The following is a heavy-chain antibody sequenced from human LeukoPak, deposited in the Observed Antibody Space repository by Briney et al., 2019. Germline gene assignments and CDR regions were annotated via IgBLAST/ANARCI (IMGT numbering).Heavy chain of an antibody. CDR2: IYYSGST. Sequence: SETLSLTCTVSGGSISSYYWSWIRQTPGKGLEWIGYIYYSGSTNYNPSLKSRVTISVYTSKNQFSLKLSSVTAADTAVYYCARHIAYCGGDCYSTPYDAFDIWGQGTMVTVSS. V-gene: IGHV4-59*01. D-gene: IGHD2-21*01. CDR1: GGSISSYY. CDR3: ARHIAYCGGDCYSTPYDAFDI. J-gene: IGHJ3*02.